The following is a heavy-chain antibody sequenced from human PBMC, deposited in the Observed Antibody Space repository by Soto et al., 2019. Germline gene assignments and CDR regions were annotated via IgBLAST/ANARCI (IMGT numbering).Heavy chain of an antibody. CDR3: ARDLNKDNDY. Sequence: EVQLVESGGGLVKPGGSLRLSCAASGFTFSSYSMNWVRQAPGKGLEWVSSISSSSSYIYYADSVKGRFTISRDNAKNSLYLQMNCLRAEDTAVYYCARDLNKDNDYWGQGTLVTVSS. CDR2: ISSSSSYI. CDR1: GFTFSSYS. J-gene: IGHJ4*02. V-gene: IGHV3-21*01.